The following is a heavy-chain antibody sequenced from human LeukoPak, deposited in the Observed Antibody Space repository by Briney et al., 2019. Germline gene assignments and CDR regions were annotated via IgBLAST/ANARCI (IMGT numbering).Heavy chain of an antibody. Sequence: PGGSLRLSCAASGFTFSSYGMHWVRQAPGKGLEGVAFIRYDGSNKYYADSVKGRFTISRDNSKNTLYLQMNSLRAEDTAVYYCAKEVVVVVAATRHYYGMDVWGQGTTVTVSS. CDR1: GFTFSSYG. CDR2: IRYDGSNK. D-gene: IGHD2-15*01. CDR3: AKEVVVVVAATRHYYGMDV. J-gene: IGHJ6*02. V-gene: IGHV3-30*02.